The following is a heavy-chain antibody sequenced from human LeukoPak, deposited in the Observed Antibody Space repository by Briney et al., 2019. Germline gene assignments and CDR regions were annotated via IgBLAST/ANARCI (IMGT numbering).Heavy chain of an antibody. D-gene: IGHD5-24*01. V-gene: IGHV3-48*03. CDR3: ARLRGGYRLY. J-gene: IGHJ4*02. CDR1: GCTFSDYE. Sequence: PGGSLRLSCVASGCTFSDYEINWVRQAPGKGLEWVSYISSSAGTIYYADSVKGRFTISRDNAMNSLYLQMNSLRAEDTAVYYCARLRGGYRLYWGQGTLVTVSS. CDR2: ISSSAGTI.